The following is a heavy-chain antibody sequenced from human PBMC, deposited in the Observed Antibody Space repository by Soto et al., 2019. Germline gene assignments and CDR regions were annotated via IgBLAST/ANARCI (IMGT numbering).Heavy chain of an antibody. Sequence: SPARALSTPSIATSNWGSWVRQSPGKGLEWIGEIHDSGSTKYNPSLKSRLTISLDKSKNQFSLNVSSVTAADTAVYYCSREDHSTYNYWGQGTLVTVS. V-gene: IGHV4-4*02. CDR3: SREDHSTYNY. J-gene: IGHJ4*02. CDR2: IHDSGST. D-gene: IGHD4-4*01. CDR1: TPSIATSNW.